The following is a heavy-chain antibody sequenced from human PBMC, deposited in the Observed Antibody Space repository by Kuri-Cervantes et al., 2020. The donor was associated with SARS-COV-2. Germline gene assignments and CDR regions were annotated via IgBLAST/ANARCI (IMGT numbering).Heavy chain of an antibody. J-gene: IGHJ4*02. Sequence: ASVKVSCKASGYTFTNYGISWVRQAPGQGLEWMGWISAYNGNINYAQKLQGRVTMTTDTSTNTAYMELRSLRSDDTAVYYCARHIRVLTTIHLDYWGQGTLVTVSS. D-gene: IGHD4-17*01. CDR1: GYTFTNYG. CDR2: ISAYNGNI. CDR3: ARHIRVLTTIHLDY. V-gene: IGHV1-18*01.